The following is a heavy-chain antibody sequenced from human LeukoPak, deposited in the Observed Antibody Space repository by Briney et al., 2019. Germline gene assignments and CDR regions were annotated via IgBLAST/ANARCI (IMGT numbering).Heavy chain of an antibody. J-gene: IGHJ4*02. Sequence: PGRSLRLSCAASGFTFSSYAMHWVRQAPGKGLEWVAVISYDGSNKYYADSVKGRFTISRDNSKNTLYLQMNSLRAEDTAVYYCARAITGYDSSSSPGYWGQGTLVTVSS. CDR1: GFTFSSYA. D-gene: IGHD3-22*01. V-gene: IGHV3-30-3*01. CDR2: ISYDGSNK. CDR3: ARAITGYDSSSSPGY.